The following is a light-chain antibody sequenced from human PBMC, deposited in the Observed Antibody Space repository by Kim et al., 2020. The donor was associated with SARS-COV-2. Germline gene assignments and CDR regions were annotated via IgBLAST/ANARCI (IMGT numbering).Light chain of an antibody. Sequence: GNKINISYTRSSGSIDDNYVQWYQQRPGGVPIIVIYEDDQRPSGVSDRFSGSIDNSSNSASLTISGLKTEDEADYYCQSYNRSNVVFGGGTQLTVL. CDR1: SGSIDDNY. V-gene: IGLV6-57*03. CDR2: EDD. CDR3: QSYNRSNVV. J-gene: IGLJ2*01.